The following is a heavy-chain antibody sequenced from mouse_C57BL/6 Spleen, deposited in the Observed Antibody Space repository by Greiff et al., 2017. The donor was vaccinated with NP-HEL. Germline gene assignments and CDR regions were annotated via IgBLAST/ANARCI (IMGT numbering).Heavy chain of an antibody. CDR3: ARLGLGLFYAMDY. CDR1: GYSFTGYY. Sequence: VQLQQSGPELVKPGASVKISCKASGYSFTGYYMNWVKQSPEKSLEWIGEINPSTGGTTYNQKFKAKATLTVDKSSSTAYMQLKSLTSEDSAVYYCARLGLGLFYAMDYWGQGTSVTVSS. J-gene: IGHJ4*01. CDR2: INPSTGGT. D-gene: IGHD4-1*01. V-gene: IGHV1-42*01.